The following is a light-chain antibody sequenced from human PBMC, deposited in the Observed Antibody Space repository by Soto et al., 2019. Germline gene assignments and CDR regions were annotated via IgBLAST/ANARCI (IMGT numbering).Light chain of an antibody. J-gene: IGKJ3*01. CDR2: DAS. Sequence: QITESPSTLAASAGDRVTITCRASQTIDSWLAWYQQRPGKPPNLLIYDASALPRGVPSRFSGSGSGTEFTLTISSLQPEDFATYYCQQGNSFPFTFGPGTRWIS. CDR3: QQGNSFPFT. V-gene: IGKV1-5*01. CDR1: QTIDSW.